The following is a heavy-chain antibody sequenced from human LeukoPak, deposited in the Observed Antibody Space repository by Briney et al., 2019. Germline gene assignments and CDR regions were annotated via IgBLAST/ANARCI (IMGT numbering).Heavy chain of an antibody. J-gene: IGHJ4*02. D-gene: IGHD3-10*01. CDR1: GFTFSSSS. CDR3: AKTLLWFGPFDY. CDR2: ISYDGSNK. V-gene: IGHV3-30*18. Sequence: PGGSLRLSCAASGFTFSSSSMHWVRQAPGKGLEWVAVISYDGSNKYYADSVKGRFTISRDNSKNTLYLQMNSLRAEDTAVYYCAKTLLWFGPFDYWGQGTLVTVSS.